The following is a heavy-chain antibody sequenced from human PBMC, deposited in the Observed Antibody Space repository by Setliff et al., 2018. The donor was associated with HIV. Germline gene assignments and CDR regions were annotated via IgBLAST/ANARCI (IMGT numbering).Heavy chain of an antibody. V-gene: IGHV4-30-4*08. CDR2: IHTSATT. Sequence: PSETLSLTCTVSDASFTADTFYWNWLRQPPGKGPEWIGNIHTSATTHYNPAFESRLIISLDMSNNRFSLNLASVTAADTAVYYCARSNFEPTSRLFDAWGPGTLVTVSS. CDR3: ARSNFEPTSRLFDA. CDR1: DASFTADTFY. D-gene: IGHD1-26*01. J-gene: IGHJ5*02.